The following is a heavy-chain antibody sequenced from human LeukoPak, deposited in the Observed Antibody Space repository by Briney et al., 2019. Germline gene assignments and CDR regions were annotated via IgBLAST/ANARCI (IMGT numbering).Heavy chain of an antibody. CDR1: GGSVSSGSYY. CDR2: IYYSGST. CDR3: ARGGYYYGSGSYYHY. J-gene: IGHJ4*02. D-gene: IGHD3-10*01. Sequence: SETLSLTCTVSGGSVSSGSYYWSWIRQPPGKGLEWIGYIYYSGSTNYNPSLKSRVTISVGTSKNQFSLKLSSVTAADTAVYYCARGGYYYGSGSYYHYWGQGTLVTVSS. V-gene: IGHV4-61*01.